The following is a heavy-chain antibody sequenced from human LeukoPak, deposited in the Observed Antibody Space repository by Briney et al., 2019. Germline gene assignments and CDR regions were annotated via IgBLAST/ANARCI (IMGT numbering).Heavy chain of an antibody. V-gene: IGHV3-11*04. J-gene: IGHJ3*02. CDR3: ANSGQREVLGDGSDI. D-gene: IGHD1-26*01. CDR1: GFTFSDYY. CDR2: ISRSGNTI. Sequence: GGSLRLSCAASGFTFSDYYMTWIRQAPGKGLEWVSYISRSGNTIYYADSLKGRFTISRDNAKNSLYLQMNSLRAEDTAVYYCANSGQREVLGDGSDIWGQGTLVTVSS.